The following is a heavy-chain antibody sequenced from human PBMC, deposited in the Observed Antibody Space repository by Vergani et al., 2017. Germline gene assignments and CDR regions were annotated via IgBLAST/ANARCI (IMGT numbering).Heavy chain of an antibody. CDR2: ISYDGSNK. J-gene: IGHJ4*02. V-gene: IGHV3-30*18. Sequence: QVQLVESGGGVVQPGRSLRLSCAASGFTFSSYGMHWVRQAPGKGLEWVAVISYDGSNKYYADSVKGRFTISRDNSKNTLYLQMNSLRAEDTAVYYCAKGSWIWGSYRTSSFDYWGQGILVTVSS. CDR3: AKGSWIWGSYRTSSFDY. CDR1: GFTFSSYG. D-gene: IGHD3-16*02.